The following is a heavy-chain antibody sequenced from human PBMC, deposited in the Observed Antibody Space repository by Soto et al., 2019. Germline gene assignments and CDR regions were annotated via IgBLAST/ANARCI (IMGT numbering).Heavy chain of an antibody. Sequence: PSETLSLTCAVYGGSFSGYYWSWIRQPPGKGLEWIGEINHSGSTNYNPSLKSRVTISVDTSKNQFSLKLSSVTATDTAVYYCARYCSSTSCYDYWGQGTLVTVSS. CDR2: INHSGST. CDR3: ARYCSSTSCYDY. V-gene: IGHV4-34*01. CDR1: GGSFSGYY. D-gene: IGHD2-2*01. J-gene: IGHJ4*02.